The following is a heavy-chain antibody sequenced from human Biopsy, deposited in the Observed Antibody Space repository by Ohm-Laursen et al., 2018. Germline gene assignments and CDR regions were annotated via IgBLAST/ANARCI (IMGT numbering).Heavy chain of an antibody. CDR3: AADINVWNVNY. CDR2: FASENGKT. Sequence: SSVKVSCKVSGYAVTEFSMHWVRQAPGKGLEWTGGFASENGKTIYAQKFQGRVTMTEDTSTDTAYMELSSLRSEDTAVYYCAADINVWNVNYWGQGTQVTVSS. V-gene: IGHV1-24*01. D-gene: IGHD1-1*01. J-gene: IGHJ4*02. CDR1: GYAVTEFS.